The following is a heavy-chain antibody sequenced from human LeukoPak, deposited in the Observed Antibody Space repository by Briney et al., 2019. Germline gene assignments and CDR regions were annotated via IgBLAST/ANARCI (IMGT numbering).Heavy chain of an antibody. V-gene: IGHV3-33*01. J-gene: IGHJ4*02. CDR2: IWYDGSNK. D-gene: IGHD2-2*01. CDR3: ARDRRYCSSTSCLYLDY. Sequence: PGGSLRLSCAASGFTFSSYGMHWVRQAPGKGLEWVAVIWYDGSNKYYADSVKGRFTISRDNSKNTLYLQMNSLRAEDTAVYYCARDRRYCSSTSCLYLDYWGQGTLVTVSS. CDR1: GFTFSSYG.